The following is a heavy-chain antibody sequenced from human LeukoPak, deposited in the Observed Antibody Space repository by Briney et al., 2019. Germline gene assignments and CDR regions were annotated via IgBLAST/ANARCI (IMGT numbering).Heavy chain of an antibody. V-gene: IGHV1-18*04. J-gene: IGHJ3*02. Sequence: VASVKVSCKASGYTFTSYGISWVRQAPGQGLELMGWISAYNGNTNYAQKLQGRLTMTTDTSTSTAYMELRSLRSDDTAVYYCASMGVTIPFDAFDIWGQRTMVTVSS. CDR1: GYTFTSYG. CDR3: ASMGVTIPFDAFDI. D-gene: IGHD2-21*02. CDR2: ISAYNGNT.